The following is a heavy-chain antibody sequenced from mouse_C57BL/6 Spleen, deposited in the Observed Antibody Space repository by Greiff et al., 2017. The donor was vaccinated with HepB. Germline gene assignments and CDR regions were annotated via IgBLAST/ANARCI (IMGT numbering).Heavy chain of an antibody. Sequence: QVHVKQSGAELVKPGASVKISCKASGYAFSSYWMNWVKQRPGKGLEWIGQIYPGDGDTNYNGKFKGKATLTADKSSSTAYMQLSSLTSEDSAVYFCARRHDSYWYFDVWGTGTTVTVSS. J-gene: IGHJ1*03. CDR1: GYAFSSYW. CDR2: IYPGDGDT. CDR3: ARRHDSYWYFDV. V-gene: IGHV1-80*01. D-gene: IGHD2-4*01.